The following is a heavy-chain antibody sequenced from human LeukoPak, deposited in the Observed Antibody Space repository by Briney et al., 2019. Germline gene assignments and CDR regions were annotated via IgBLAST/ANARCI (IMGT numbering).Heavy chain of an antibody. CDR1: GYTFTGYY. V-gene: IGHV1-46*01. J-gene: IGHJ5*02. CDR3: ARVGYYSPRGWFDP. Sequence: GASVKVSCKAPGYTFTGYYIHWVRQAPGQGLEWMGIINPSGGSTTYAQKFQGRVTMTRDMSTRTLYMELSSLRSEDTAFYYCARVGYYSPRGWFDPWGQGTLVTVSS. CDR2: INPSGGST. D-gene: IGHD4-11*01.